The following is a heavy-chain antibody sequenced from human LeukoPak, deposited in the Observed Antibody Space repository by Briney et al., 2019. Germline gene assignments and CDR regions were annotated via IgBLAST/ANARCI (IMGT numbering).Heavy chain of an antibody. CDR1: GYTFTSYY. D-gene: IGHD6-13*01. Sequence: LVASVKVSCKASGYTFTSYYMHWVRQAPGQGLEWMGIINPSGGGTTYAQKFQGRVTMTSDASTSTVYMELSSLRSEDTAVYYCARETDIAAAANYFDYWGQGTLVTVSS. J-gene: IGHJ4*02. CDR2: INPSGGGT. CDR3: ARETDIAAAANYFDY. V-gene: IGHV1-46*01.